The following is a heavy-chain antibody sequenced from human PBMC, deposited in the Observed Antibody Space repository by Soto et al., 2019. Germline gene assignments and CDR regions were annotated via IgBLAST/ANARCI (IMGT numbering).Heavy chain of an antibody. D-gene: IGHD3-16*02. CDR1: GFSLINAIMV. CDR3: ARSFTVDKRPLGGGIDNFDY. V-gene: IGHV2-26*01. CDR2: IFPNDEK. Sequence: SGPTLVNPTKTLTLTCTVSGFSLINAIMVVSLILQSPVKALDWLAHIFPNDEKSYNTSLKSRLLISKDASKGQVVLTMTNMDPVDTGTYYCARSFTVDKRPLGGGIDNFDYWGQGDLVTVSS. J-gene: IGHJ4*02.